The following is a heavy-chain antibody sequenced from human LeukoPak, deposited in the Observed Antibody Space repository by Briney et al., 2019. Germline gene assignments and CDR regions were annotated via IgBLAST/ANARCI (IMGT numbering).Heavy chain of an antibody. V-gene: IGHV3-23*01. D-gene: IGHD6-13*01. CDR2: ISGSGGST. Sequence: GGSLRLSCAASGFTFSNYGMHWVRQAPGKGLEWVSAISGSGGSTYYADSVKGRFTISRDNSKNTLYLQMNSLRAEDTAVYYCAKDGSSSWARALHYMDVWGKGTTVTISS. J-gene: IGHJ6*03. CDR1: GFTFSNYG. CDR3: AKDGSSSWARALHYMDV.